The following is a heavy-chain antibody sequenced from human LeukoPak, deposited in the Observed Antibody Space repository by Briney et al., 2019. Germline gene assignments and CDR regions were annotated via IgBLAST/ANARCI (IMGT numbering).Heavy chain of an antibody. CDR2: INQDGGDT. CDR1: GFTFSSYS. V-gene: IGHV3-7*01. J-gene: IGHJ4*02. CDR3: ERELILTGYSAFDY. D-gene: IGHD3-9*01. Sequence: GGSLRLSCAASGFTFSSYSMSWVRQAPGKGLEWVANINQDGGDTYYVDSVKGRFTISRDNAKNSLYLQMNGLRAEDTAVYYCERELILTGYSAFDYWGQGXLXTVSS.